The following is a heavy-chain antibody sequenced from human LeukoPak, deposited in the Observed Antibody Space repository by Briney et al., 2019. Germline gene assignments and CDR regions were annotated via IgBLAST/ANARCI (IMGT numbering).Heavy chain of an antibody. J-gene: IGHJ5*02. Sequence: GGSLRLSCAASGFSLSGYWMHWVRQAPGKGLVWVSRINSDGSSTTYADSVKGRFTISRDNAKNTLYLQMNSLRVEDTAVYYCARDHDYGSNWFDPWGQGTLVTVSS. D-gene: IGHD4-17*01. CDR1: GFSLSGYW. V-gene: IGHV3-74*01. CDR3: ARDHDYGSNWFDP. CDR2: INSDGSST.